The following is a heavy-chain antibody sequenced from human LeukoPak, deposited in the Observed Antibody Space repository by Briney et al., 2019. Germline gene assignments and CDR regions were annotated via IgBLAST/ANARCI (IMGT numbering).Heavy chain of an antibody. D-gene: IGHD3-10*01. CDR3: AKEALLWFGRRGAFDI. V-gene: IGHV3-23*01. CDR2: ISGSGGST. J-gene: IGHJ3*02. CDR1: GFTFSSYA. Sequence: TGGSLRLSCAASGFTFSSYAMSWVRQAPGKGLEWVSAISGSGGSTYYADSVKGRFTISRDNSKNTLYLQMNSLRAKDTAVYYCAKEALLWFGRRGAFDIWGQGTMVTVSS.